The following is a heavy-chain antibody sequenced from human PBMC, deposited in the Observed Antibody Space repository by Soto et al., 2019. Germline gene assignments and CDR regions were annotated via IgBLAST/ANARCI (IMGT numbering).Heavy chain of an antibody. CDR2: IYYSGST. Sequence: SETLSLTCTFSGDSITSNSYFWAWIRQPPGKGLEWIGSIYYSGSTYHNPSLKSRVTISVDRSNNQFSLKLTSMTAADTAVYYCARHFSVDHFDYWGQGALVTVSS. D-gene: IGHD3-9*01. CDR1: GDSITSNSYF. J-gene: IGHJ4*02. CDR3: ARHFSVDHFDY. V-gene: IGHV4-39*01.